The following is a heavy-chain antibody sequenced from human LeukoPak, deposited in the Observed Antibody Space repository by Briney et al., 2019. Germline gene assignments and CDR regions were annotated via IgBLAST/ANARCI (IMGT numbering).Heavy chain of an antibody. CDR3: AKPGIQLWLPNYFDY. V-gene: IGHV3-23*01. CDR1: GFTFSSCG. CDR2: ISGSDGGT. J-gene: IGHJ4*02. Sequence: PAGGSLRLSCAASGFTFSSCGMTWVRQAPGKGLEWVSSISGSDGGTYYADSVKGRFTISRDNSKNTLYLQMNSLRAEDTAIYYCAKPGIQLWLPNYFDYWGQGTLVTVSS. D-gene: IGHD5-18*01.